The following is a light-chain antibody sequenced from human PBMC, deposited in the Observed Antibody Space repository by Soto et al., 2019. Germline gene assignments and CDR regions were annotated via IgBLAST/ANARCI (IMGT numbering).Light chain of an antibody. CDR3: NSSTSINTRV. CDR1: SSDVGGYNH. CDR2: EVS. V-gene: IGLV2-14*01. Sequence: QSVLTQPASVSGSPGQSITISCTGTSSDVGGYNHVSWYQHHPGKAPKLMIYEVSNRPSGVSNRFSGSKSGYTASLTISGLQAEDEPDYYCNSSTSINTRVFGTGTKVTVL. J-gene: IGLJ1*01.